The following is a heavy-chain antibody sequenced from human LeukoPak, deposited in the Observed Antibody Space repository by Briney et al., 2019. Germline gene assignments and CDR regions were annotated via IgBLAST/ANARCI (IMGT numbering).Heavy chain of an antibody. CDR1: RFTFGNYW. CDR3: ASYGSGSYSGGFDY. Sequence: PGGSLRLSCAASRFTFGNYWMSWVRQAPGKGLEWVANIKQDGSEKYYVDSVKGRFTISRDNAKNSLYLQMSSLRAEDTVVYYCASYGSGSYSGGFDYWGQGTLVTVSS. J-gene: IGHJ4*02. D-gene: IGHD3-10*01. V-gene: IGHV3-7*03. CDR2: IKQDGSEK.